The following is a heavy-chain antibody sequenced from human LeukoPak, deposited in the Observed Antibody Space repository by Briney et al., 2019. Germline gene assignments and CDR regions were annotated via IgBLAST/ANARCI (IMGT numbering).Heavy chain of an antibody. CDR3: ARGGQQLAYFDY. CDR2: IWYDGSNK. Sequence: PGRSLRLSCAASGFTFSSYGMHWVRQAPGKGLEWVAVIWYDGSNKYYADSVKGRFTISRDNSKNTLYLQMNSLRAEDTAVYYCARGGQQLAYFDYWGQETLVTVSS. V-gene: IGHV3-33*01. CDR1: GFTFSSYG. D-gene: IGHD6-13*01. J-gene: IGHJ4*02.